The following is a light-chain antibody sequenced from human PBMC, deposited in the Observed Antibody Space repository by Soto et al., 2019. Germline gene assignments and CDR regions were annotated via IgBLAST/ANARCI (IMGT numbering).Light chain of an antibody. J-gene: IGLJ1*01. CDR1: SRDVGNYNF. CDR2: AVS. Sequence: QSARTQPASVSVSPGQSITSSCTGTSRDVGNYNFVSWYQQHPGKAPKLMIYAVSNRPSGVSMRFSGSKSGNTASLTISGLQAEDEADYYCSSYSSTITYVFGAGTKVTVL. V-gene: IGLV2-14*01. CDR3: SSYSSTITYV.